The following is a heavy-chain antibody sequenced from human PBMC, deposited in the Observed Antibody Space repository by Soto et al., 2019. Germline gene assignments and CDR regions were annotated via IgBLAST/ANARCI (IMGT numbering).Heavy chain of an antibody. V-gene: IGHV3-30*04. D-gene: IGHD3-22*01. J-gene: IGHJ4*02. CDR3: ASRMGEYFDSTGPRFFDY. CDR2: ISYDGSHT. CDR1: GFTFPTYA. Sequence: GGSLRLSCAASGFTFPTYAMHWVRQAPGKGLEWVGVISYDGSHTDYADSVKGHLTISRDNSRNTLYLQMNSLGAEDTAVYYCASRMGEYFDSTGPRFFDYWGPGTLVTVSS.